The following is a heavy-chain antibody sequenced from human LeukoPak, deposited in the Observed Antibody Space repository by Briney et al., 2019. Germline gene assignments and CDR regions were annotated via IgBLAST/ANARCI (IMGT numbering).Heavy chain of an antibody. D-gene: IGHD6-13*01. Sequence: SETLSLTCAVYGGSFSCYYWSWIRQPPGKGLEWIGEINHSGSTNYNPSLKSRVTISVDTSKNQFSLKLSSVTAADTAVYYCARDGSSWPYYYYYYMDVWGKGTTVTVSS. CDR2: INHSGST. J-gene: IGHJ6*03. CDR1: GGSFSCYY. CDR3: ARDGSSWPYYYYYYMDV. V-gene: IGHV4-34*01.